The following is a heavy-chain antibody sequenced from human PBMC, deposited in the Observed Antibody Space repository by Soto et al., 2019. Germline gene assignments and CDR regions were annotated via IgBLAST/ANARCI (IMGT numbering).Heavy chain of an antibody. V-gene: IGHV3-23*01. CDR1: GFTFSSYS. CDR2: ISGSGDYT. CDR3: AKGLKVAGPYYYGTDV. Sequence: EVQLLESGGGLVQPGGSLRLSCAASGFTFSSYSMSWVRQAPGKGLEWVSSISGSGDYTYYADSVKGRFTISRDNSRNPLYQQMNSLRAEDAVVYYCAKGLKVAGPYYYGTDVWGQGTTVTVSS. J-gene: IGHJ6*02. D-gene: IGHD6-19*01.